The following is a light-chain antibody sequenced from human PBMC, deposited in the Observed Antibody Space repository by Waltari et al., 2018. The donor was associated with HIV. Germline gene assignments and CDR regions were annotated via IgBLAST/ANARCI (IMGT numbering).Light chain of an antibody. CDR3: QQYNNCPPWT. CDR1: QSVSSN. Sequence: EGVMTQSPSTLSVSPGERATLSCRASQSVSSNLACYQQPTAQAPRLLLYYASTRASGVPARFSGSGSAADVSLTITSLQSEDFAVYYCQQYNNCPPWTFGQGTMVQIK. J-gene: IGKJ1*01. CDR2: YAS. V-gene: IGKV3-15*01.